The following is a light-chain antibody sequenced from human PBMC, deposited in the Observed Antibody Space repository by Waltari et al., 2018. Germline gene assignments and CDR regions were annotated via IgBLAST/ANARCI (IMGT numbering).Light chain of an antibody. J-gene: IGKJ1*01. CDR1: QKIDRY. CDR3: QQSYSNPVT. Sequence: DIQMTQSPSSLSASVGDSVTLTCRASQKIDRYLNWYQQQSRKAPKLLIYASSSLQSGGPSRFGGSGAGTDFTRTISSLHPEDFATYYCQQSYSNPVTFGQGTKVDIK. V-gene: IGKV1-39*01. CDR2: ASS.